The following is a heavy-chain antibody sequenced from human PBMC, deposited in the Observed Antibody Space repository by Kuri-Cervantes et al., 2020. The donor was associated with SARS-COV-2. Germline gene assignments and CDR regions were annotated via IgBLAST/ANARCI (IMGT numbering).Heavy chain of an antibody. CDR2: ISYDGSNK. CDR3: ARAFWSGYFFDY. V-gene: IGHV3-30-3*01. CDR1: GFTFSSYA. J-gene: IGHJ4*02. D-gene: IGHD3-3*01. Sequence: GESLKISCAASGFTFSSYAMHWVRQAPGKGLEWVAVISYDGSNKYYADSVKGRFTISRDNSKNTLYLQMNSLRAEDTAVYYCARAFWSGYFFDYWGQGTLVTVSS.